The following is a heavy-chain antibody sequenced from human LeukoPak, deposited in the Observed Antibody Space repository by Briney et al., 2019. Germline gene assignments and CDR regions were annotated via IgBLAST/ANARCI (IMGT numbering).Heavy chain of an antibody. CDR3: ARRQYDILTGYFDAFDI. CDR1: GYTFTSYD. CDR2: MNPNSGNT. V-gene: IGHV1-8*03. Sequence: ASVTVSCKASGYTFTSYDINWVRQAAGQGLEWMGWMNPNSGNTGYAQKFQGRVTITRNTSISTAYMELSSLRSEDTAVYYCARRQYDILTGYFDAFDIWGQGTMVTVSS. J-gene: IGHJ3*02. D-gene: IGHD3-9*01.